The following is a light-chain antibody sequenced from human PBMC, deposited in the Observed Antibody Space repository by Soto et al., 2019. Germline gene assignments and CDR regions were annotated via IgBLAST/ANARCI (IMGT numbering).Light chain of an antibody. CDR2: EVT. V-gene: IGLV2-8*01. J-gene: IGLJ1*01. CDR3: SSYAGRNHTGV. Sequence: QSSLTRPDSASPAPGNSVTISRPGTSSDVGGYKSVSWYQQQPGIAPKRVIYEVTKRPAGGPHRSFGSRAGNTASLTVSGLQADDEADYYWSSYAGRNHTGVFGTGTNVTV. CDR1: SSDVGGYKS.